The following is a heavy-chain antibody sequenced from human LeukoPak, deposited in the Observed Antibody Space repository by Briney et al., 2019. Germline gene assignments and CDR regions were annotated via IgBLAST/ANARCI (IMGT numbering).Heavy chain of an antibody. V-gene: IGHV4-59*01. Sequence: SETLSLTCTVSGVSTSSYYWSWIRQPPGKGPEWIGYIYHNGNTNCSPSLKSRVTISIDTSKNQFSLKMTSVTAADTAVYYCARVGSGSFDYWGQGTLVTVSS. D-gene: IGHD6-19*01. CDR3: ARVGSGSFDY. CDR2: IYHNGNT. J-gene: IGHJ4*02. CDR1: GVSTSSYY.